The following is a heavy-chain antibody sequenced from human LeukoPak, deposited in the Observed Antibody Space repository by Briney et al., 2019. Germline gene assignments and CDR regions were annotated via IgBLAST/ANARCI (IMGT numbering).Heavy chain of an antibody. J-gene: IGHJ4*02. V-gene: IGHV3-11*03. CDR2: ISNTGSYT. D-gene: IGHD4-23*01. Sequence: GGSLRLSWAVSGLTYRANYMSWIRQAPGKGLEWISYISNTGSYTNYADSVRGRFTISRDDAENSLFLQMDSLRAEDTAVYYCARAVGRGPGGHFDYWGQGTLVTVSS. CDR1: GLTYRANY. CDR3: ARAVGRGPGGHFDY.